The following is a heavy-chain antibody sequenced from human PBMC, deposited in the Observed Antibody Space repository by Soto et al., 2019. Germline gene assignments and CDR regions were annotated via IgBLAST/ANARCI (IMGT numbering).Heavy chain of an antibody. D-gene: IGHD4-17*01. V-gene: IGHV1-18*04. Sequence: QLQLVQSGAEAKKPGASVKVSCKASGYTFGTSTISWLRQAPGKGLEGRGWIKANSGNTNYAPKLQGRATMTTDTPRSTAYMELRSLTTDDTATYYCAIADYGDDDYWGQGTLVTGSS. CDR2: IKANSGNT. CDR3: AIADYGDDDY. J-gene: IGHJ4*02. CDR1: GYTFGTST.